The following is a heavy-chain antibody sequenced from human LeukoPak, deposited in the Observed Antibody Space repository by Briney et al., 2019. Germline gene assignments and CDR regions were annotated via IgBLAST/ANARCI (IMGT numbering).Heavy chain of an antibody. Sequence: GGSLRLXCAASGFTFSSYGMHWVRQAPGKELEWVAVIWYDGSNKYYADSVKGRFTISRDNSKNTLYLQMNSLRAEDTAVYYCAKDYLLWFGLGYYFDYWGQGTLVTVSS. CDR3: AKDYLLWFGLGYYFDY. J-gene: IGHJ4*02. D-gene: IGHD3-10*01. CDR2: IWYDGSNK. CDR1: GFTFSSYG. V-gene: IGHV3-33*06.